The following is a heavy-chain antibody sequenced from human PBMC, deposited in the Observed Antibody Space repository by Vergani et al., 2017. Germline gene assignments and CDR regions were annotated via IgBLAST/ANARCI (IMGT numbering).Heavy chain of an antibody. V-gene: IGHV3-23*01. J-gene: IGHJ6*03. D-gene: IGHD2-15*01. Sequence: EVQLLESGGGLVQPGGSLTLSCVASGFTFSSYAMSWVRQAPGKGLEWVSAISGSGGSTYYADSVKGRFTISRDNSKNTLYLQMNSLRAEDTAVYYCAKDVVVVVAATKYDYYYYMDVWGKGTTVTVSS. CDR2: ISGSGGST. CDR3: AKDVVVVVAATKYDYYYYMDV. CDR1: GFTFSSYA.